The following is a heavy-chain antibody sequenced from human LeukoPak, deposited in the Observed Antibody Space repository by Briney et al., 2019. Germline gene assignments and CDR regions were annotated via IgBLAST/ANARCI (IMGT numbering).Heavy chain of an antibody. Sequence: PSETLSLTCTVSGGSISSYYWSWIRQPAGKGLEWIGRIYSSGNTNYNPSLKSRVTMSVDTSKNQFSLKLSSVTAADTAVYYCARTSPNTQNYSWFDPCGQGTLVTVSS. CDR3: ARTSPNTQNYSWFDP. D-gene: IGHD1-7*01. V-gene: IGHV4-4*07. J-gene: IGHJ5*02. CDR1: GGSISSYY. CDR2: IYSSGNT.